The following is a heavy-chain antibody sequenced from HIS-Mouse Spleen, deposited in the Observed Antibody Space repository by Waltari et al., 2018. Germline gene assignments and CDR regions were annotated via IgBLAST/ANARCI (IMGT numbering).Heavy chain of an antibody. CDR2: YYSGST. V-gene: IGHV4-59*01. Sequence: QVQLQESGPGLVKPSETLSLTCTVSGGSISSYYWSWIRQPPGKGLEWIGYYSGSTNHTPSLKSRVTISVDTSKNQFSLKLSSVTAADTAVYYCARASRDLLLPRYFDLWGRGTLVTVSS. CDR3: ARASRDLLLPRYFDL. J-gene: IGHJ2*01. CDR1: GGSISSYY.